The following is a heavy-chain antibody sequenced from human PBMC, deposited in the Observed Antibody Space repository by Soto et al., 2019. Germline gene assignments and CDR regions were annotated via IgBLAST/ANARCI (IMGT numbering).Heavy chain of an antibody. D-gene: IGHD6-13*01. J-gene: IGHJ5*02. Sequence: GGSLRLSCAASGFTFDDYGMSWVRQAPGKGLEWVSGINCSGGSTGYADSVKGRFTISRDNSKNSLYLQMNSLRAEDTAVYYCAKVSGNDLRYNWFDPSGQGTLVTVSS. CDR3: AKVSGNDLRYNWFDP. CDR1: GFTFDDYG. CDR2: INCSGGST. V-gene: IGHV3-20*04.